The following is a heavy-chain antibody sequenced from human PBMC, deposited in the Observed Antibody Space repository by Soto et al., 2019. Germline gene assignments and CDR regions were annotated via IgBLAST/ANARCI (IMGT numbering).Heavy chain of an antibody. V-gene: IGHV2-5*01. Sequence: SGPTLVNPTQTLTLTCTFSGFSLSTNGEGVDWIRQPPGNALEWLALIYWNDDKRYSPSLKSRLTITRGTSKNQVVLTMTNMDPVDTAPYYCVHRRRVMVHGVIFSCWRQGTLVIVSS. CDR2: IYWNDDK. J-gene: IGHJ4*02. CDR3: VHRRRVMVHGVIFSC. CDR1: GFSLSTNGEG. D-gene: IGHD2-8*01.